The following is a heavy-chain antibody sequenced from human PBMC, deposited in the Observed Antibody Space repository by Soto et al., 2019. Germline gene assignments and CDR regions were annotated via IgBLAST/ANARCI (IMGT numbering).Heavy chain of an antibody. CDR2: IWYDGSNK. J-gene: IGHJ4*02. CDR3: ARDPSEGIAAAAGVDY. D-gene: IGHD6-13*01. Sequence: GGAVRLSFAASGCTFSSSGMHWVRQAPGKGLEWVAVIWYDGSNKYYADSVKGRFTISRDNSKNTLYLQMNSLRAEDTAVYYCARDPSEGIAAAAGVDYWGQGTLVTVSS. CDR1: GCTFSSSG. V-gene: IGHV3-33*01.